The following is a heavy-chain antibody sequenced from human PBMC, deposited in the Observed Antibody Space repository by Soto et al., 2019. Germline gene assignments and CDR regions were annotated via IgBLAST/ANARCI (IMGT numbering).Heavy chain of an antibody. J-gene: IGHJ4*02. V-gene: IGHV4-39*01. CDR3: ARLRIVVVTHLDY. CDR1: GGCSGSSSYY. CDR2: IYYSGST. D-gene: IGHD2-21*02. Sequence: SETLSRTCAVSGGCSGSSSYYWGGIRQPPGKGLEWIGSIYYSGSTYYNPSLKSRVTISVDTSKNQFSLKLSSVNAADTAVYYCARLRIVVVTHLDYWAQRTPVHVSS.